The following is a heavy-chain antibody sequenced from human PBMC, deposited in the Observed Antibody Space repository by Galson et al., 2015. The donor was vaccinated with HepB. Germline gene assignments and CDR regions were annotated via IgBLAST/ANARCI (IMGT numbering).Heavy chain of an antibody. CDR1: GFTFSSPG. V-gene: IGHV3-30*18. J-gene: IGHJ3*02. D-gene: IGHD6-13*01. CDR2: ISYDGSNK. Sequence: SLRLSCADSGFTFSSPGMHWVRQAPGKGLEWVAVISYDGSNKYYADSVKGRFTISRDNSKNTLYLQMNSLRAEDTAVYYCAKLALLFRIAAAGNDAFDIWGQGTMVTVSS. CDR3: AKLALLFRIAAAGNDAFDI.